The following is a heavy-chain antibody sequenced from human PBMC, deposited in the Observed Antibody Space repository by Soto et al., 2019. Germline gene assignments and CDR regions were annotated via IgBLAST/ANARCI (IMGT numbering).Heavy chain of an antibody. CDR3: ARGGDRAGTGYYFDY. CDR1: GGSFSGYY. V-gene: IGHV4-34*01. D-gene: IGHD2-21*02. CDR2: INHSGST. Sequence: PSETLSLTCAVYGGSFSGYYWSWIRQPPGKGLEWIGEINHSGSTNYNPSLKSRVTISVDTSKNQFSLKLSSVTAADTAVYYCARGGDRAGTGYYFDYWGQGTLVTVSS. J-gene: IGHJ4*02.